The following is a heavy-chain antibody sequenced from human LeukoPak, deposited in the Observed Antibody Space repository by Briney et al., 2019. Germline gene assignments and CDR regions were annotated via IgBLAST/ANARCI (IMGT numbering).Heavy chain of an antibody. V-gene: IGHV3-23*01. CDR2: ISGSGGST. CDR3: ARVKAAAYFDY. CDR1: GFTFSDYA. J-gene: IGHJ4*02. Sequence: GGSLRLSCAASGFTFSDYAMSWVRQAPGKGLEWVSTISGSGGSTYHADSVKGRFTISRDNAKNSLYLQMNSLRAEDTAVYYCARVKAAAYFDYWGQGTLVTVFS. D-gene: IGHD6-13*01.